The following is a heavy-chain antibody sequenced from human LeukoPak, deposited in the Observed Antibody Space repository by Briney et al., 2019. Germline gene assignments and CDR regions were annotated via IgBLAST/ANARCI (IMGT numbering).Heavy chain of an antibody. D-gene: IGHD3-10*01. CDR1: GGSISSGGYY. CDR3: ARRFGGGTMVPWFDP. Sequence: PSETLSLTCTVSGGSISSGGYYWSWIRQPPGKGLEWIGSIYYSGSTYYNPSLKSRVTISVDTSKNQFSLKLSSVTAADTAVYYCARRFGGGTMVPWFDPWGQGTLVTVSS. CDR2: IYYSGST. V-gene: IGHV4-39*01. J-gene: IGHJ5*02.